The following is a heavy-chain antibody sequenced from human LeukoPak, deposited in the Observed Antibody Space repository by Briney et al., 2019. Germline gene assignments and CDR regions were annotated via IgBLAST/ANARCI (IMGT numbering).Heavy chain of an antibody. V-gene: IGHV3-23*01. CDR2: ISGSGGST. CDR3: AKGHYYGSGSLDY. J-gene: IGHJ4*02. D-gene: IGHD3-10*01. Sequence: GGSLRLSCAASGFTFSSYAMSWVRQAPGKGLEWVSAISGSGGSTYYADSVKGRFTISRDNSKNTLYVQMNSLRAEDTAVYYCAKGHYYGSGSLDYWGQGTLVTVSS. CDR1: GFTFSSYA.